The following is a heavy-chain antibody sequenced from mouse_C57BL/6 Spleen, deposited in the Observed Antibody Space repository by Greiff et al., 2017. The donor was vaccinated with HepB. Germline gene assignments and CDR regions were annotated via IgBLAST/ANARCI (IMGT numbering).Heavy chain of an antibody. V-gene: IGHV1-82*01. CDR1: GYAFSSSW. D-gene: IGHD1-1*01. CDR2: NYPGDGDT. CDR3: ARRDGLLRDAY. Sequence: QVQLKESGPELVKPGASVKISCKASGYAFSSSWMNWVKQRPGKGLEWIGRNYPGDGDTNYNGKFKGKATLTADKSSSTAYMQRSSLTSEDSAVYFCARRDGLLRDAYWGQGTLVTVSA. J-gene: IGHJ3*01.